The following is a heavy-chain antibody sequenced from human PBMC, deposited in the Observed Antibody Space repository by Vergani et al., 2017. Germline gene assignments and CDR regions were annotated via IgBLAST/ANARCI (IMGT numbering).Heavy chain of an antibody. V-gene: IGHV1-8*02. Sequence: QVQLVQSGSELKKPGASVKVSCKASGYTFTSYAMNWVRQAPGQGLEWMGWMNPNSGNTGYAQKFQGRVTMTRNTSISTAYMELSSLRSEDTAVYYCARLGRRPYYYYGMDVWGQGTTVTVSS. CDR3: ARLGRRPYYYYGMDV. D-gene: IGHD1-1*01. J-gene: IGHJ6*02. CDR2: MNPNSGNT. CDR1: GYTFTSYA.